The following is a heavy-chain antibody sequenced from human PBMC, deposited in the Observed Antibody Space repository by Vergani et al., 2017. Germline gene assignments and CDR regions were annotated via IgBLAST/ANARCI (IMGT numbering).Heavy chain of an antibody. D-gene: IGHD2-15*01. J-gene: IGHJ3*02. CDR3: ARDRGVVVAATSDDAFDI. V-gene: IGHV4-38-2*02. CDR2: IYHSGST. CDR1: GYSISSGYY. Sequence: QVQLQESGPGLVKPSETLSLTCAVSGYSISSGYYWGWIRQPPGKGLEWIGSIYHSGSTYYNPSLNSRVTISVDTSKNQFSLKLSSVTAADTAVYYCARDRGVVVAATSDDAFDIWGQGTMGTVSS.